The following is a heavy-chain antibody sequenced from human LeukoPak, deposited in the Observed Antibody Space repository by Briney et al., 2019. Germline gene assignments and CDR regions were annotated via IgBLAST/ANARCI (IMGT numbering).Heavy chain of an antibody. Sequence: PGGSLRLSCAASGFTFSTYWMHWVCQAPGKGLECVSGINWNGGSTGYADSVKGRFTISRDNAKNSLYLQMNSLRAEDTALYYCARPAPYDSSSFDYWGQGTLVTVSS. CDR1: GFTFSTYW. J-gene: IGHJ4*02. V-gene: IGHV3-20*04. CDR3: ARPAPYDSSSFDY. CDR2: INWNGGST. D-gene: IGHD3-22*01.